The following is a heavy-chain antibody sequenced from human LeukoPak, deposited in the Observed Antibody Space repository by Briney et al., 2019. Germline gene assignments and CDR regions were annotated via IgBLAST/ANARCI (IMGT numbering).Heavy chain of an antibody. CDR3: ATGLLWFGDLGGSDY. CDR2: ISAYNGNT. J-gene: IGHJ4*02. D-gene: IGHD3-10*01. Sequence: ASVKVSCKASGYTFTSYGISWVRQAPGQGLEWMGWISAYNGNTNYAQKLQGRVTMTTDTSTSTAYMELRSLRSDDTAVYYCATGLLWFGDLGGSDYWGQGTLVTVSS. V-gene: IGHV1-18*01. CDR1: GYTFTSYG.